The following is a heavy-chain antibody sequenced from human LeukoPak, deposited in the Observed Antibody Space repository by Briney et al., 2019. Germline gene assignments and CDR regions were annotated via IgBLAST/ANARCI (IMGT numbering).Heavy chain of an antibody. CDR2: IRSKIDGGAT. CDR3: YTSITDY. J-gene: IGHJ4*02. CDR1: GFNVNNAW. Sequence: GGSLRLSCAASGFNVNNAWMSWVRQAPGKGLEWVGRIRSKIDGGATDYAAPVKGRFTISRDGSENTLYLQINSLKIEDTAMYYCYTSITDYWGQGTLVTVSS. V-gene: IGHV3-15*07. D-gene: IGHD2-21*01.